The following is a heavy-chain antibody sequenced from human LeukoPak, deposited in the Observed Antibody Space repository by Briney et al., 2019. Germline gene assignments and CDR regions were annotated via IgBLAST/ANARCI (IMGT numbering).Heavy chain of an antibody. D-gene: IGHD1-26*01. CDR1: GFTFSGYA. CDR3: ITRYQLGGNYYEY. J-gene: IGHJ4*02. CDR2: IRSKANNYAT. V-gene: IGHV3-73*01. Sequence: TGGSLRLSCGASGFTFSGYAMHWVRQASGKGLEWVGRIRSKANNYATAYAASVKGRFTISRDDSKNTAYLQMNSPKTEDTAVYYCITRYQLGGNYYEYWGQGTLVTVSS.